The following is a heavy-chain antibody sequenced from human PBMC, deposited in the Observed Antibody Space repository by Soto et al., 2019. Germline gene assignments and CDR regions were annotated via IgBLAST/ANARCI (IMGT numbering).Heavy chain of an antibody. D-gene: IGHD3-9*01. CDR3: AKDSSGYDILVGNWFDP. V-gene: IGHV3-9*01. CDR2: ISWNSGSI. Sequence: GGSLRLSCAASGFTFDDYAMHWVRQAPGKGLEWVSGISWNSGSIGYADSVKGRFTISRDNAKNSLYLQMNSLRAEDTALYYCAKDSSGYDILVGNWFDPWGQGTLVTVSS. J-gene: IGHJ5*02. CDR1: GFTFDDYA.